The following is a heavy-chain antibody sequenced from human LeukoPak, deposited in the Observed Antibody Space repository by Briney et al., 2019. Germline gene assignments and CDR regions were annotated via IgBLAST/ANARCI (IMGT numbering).Heavy chain of an antibody. CDR3: ARVSRGYSGYDLGY. Sequence: ASVKVSCRSSGYTFTGYYLHWVRQAPGQGLEWMGWIIPNSGGTNYAQKFQGRVTMTRDTSISTAYMDLSRLRSDDTAVYYCARVSRGYSGYDLGYWGQGTLVTVSS. CDR1: GYTFTGYY. J-gene: IGHJ4*02. V-gene: IGHV1-2*02. CDR2: IIPNSGGT. D-gene: IGHD5-12*01.